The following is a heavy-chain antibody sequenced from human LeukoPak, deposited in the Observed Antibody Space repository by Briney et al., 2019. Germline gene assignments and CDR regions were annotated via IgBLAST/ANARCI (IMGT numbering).Heavy chain of an antibody. J-gene: IGHJ6*02. V-gene: IGHV4-4*07. Sequence: SETLSLTCTVSGGSISSYYWSWIRQPAGKGLEWIGRIYTSGSTNYNPSLKSRVTMSVDTSKNQFSLKLSSVTAADTAVYYCARDVTKGYYGSYGMDVWGQGTTVTVSS. CDR2: IYTSGST. D-gene: IGHD3-10*01. CDR1: GGSISSYY. CDR3: ARDVTKGYYGSYGMDV.